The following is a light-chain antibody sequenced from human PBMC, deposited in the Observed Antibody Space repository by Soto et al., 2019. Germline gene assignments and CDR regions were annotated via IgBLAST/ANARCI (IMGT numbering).Light chain of an antibody. CDR1: SSDDGGHNY. J-gene: IGLJ1*01. V-gene: IGLV2-14*03. CDR3: SSYTFASTLYV. CDR2: EGT. Sequence: QPALTQPAPVSGSPGQSITISCTGSSSDDGGHNYVSWYQQHPGKAPRRWIYEGTKRPSGGSNRFSGSKSGNTASLTISGLQAEDDADYYSSSYTFASTLYVFGAGTKVTVL.